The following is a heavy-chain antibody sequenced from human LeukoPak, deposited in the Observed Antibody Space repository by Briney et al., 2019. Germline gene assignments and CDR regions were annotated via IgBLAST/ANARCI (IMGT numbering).Heavy chain of an antibody. Sequence: GGALRLSCAAYWFSLSGYWISLVRQAPGEGLEWVARLHADGNEKYFVHSVKGRFTVSRDNAKNSLYLQMNSLRVEDTAVYYCARGGYSFDYLGQGTLVTVSS. D-gene: IGHD5-12*01. CDR3: ARGGYSFDY. J-gene: IGHJ4*02. CDR1: WFSLSGYW. V-gene: IGHV3-7*01. CDR2: LHADGNEK.